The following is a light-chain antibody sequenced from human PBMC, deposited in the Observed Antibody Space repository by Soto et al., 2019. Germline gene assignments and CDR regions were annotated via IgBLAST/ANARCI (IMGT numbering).Light chain of an antibody. CDR2: DVS. J-gene: IGKJ5*01. CDR1: QSVSSY. Sequence: EIVLTQSPATLSLSPGERATLSCRASQSVSSYLAGYQQKPGQAPRLLIYDVSNRTTGIPARFSGSGSGTDFTLTISSLEPEDLAVYYCQQRSNWPITFGQGTRLEIK. V-gene: IGKV3-11*01. CDR3: QQRSNWPIT.